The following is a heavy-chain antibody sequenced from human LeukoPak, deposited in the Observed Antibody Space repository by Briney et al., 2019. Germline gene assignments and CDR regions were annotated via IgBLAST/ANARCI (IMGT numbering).Heavy chain of an antibody. CDR2: IGTAGDT. Sequence: GGSLRLSCAASGFTFSSYDMHWVRQATGKGLEWVSAIGTAGDTYYPGSVKGRFTISRENAKNSLYLQMNSLRAGDTAVYYCARGLGLLTYGMDVWGQGTTVTVSS. J-gene: IGHJ6*02. CDR1: GFTFSSYD. V-gene: IGHV3-13*01. CDR3: ARGLGLLTYGMDV. D-gene: IGHD2/OR15-2a*01.